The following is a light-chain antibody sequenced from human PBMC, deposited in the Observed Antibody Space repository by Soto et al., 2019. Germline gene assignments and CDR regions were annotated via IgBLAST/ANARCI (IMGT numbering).Light chain of an antibody. Sequence: QSALTQPASVSGSPGQSITISCTGTSSDVGGFNYVSWYQQHPGKAPKLMIYDVTNRPSGVSYRFSGSKSGNTASLTISGLLAQDEADYYCNSYTSRSTYVFGTGTKVTVL. J-gene: IGLJ1*01. V-gene: IGLV2-14*03. CDR3: NSYTSRSTYV. CDR1: SSDVGGFNY. CDR2: DVT.